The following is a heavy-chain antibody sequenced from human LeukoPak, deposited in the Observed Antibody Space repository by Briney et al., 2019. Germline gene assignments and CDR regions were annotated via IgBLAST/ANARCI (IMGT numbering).Heavy chain of an antibody. V-gene: IGHV3-23*01. Sequence: GGSLRLSCAASGFTFSSYAMSWVRQAPGKGLEWVSAISGSGGSTYYADSVKGRFTISRDNSKNTLYLQMNSLRVEDTAVYYCAKSGNSGIFGGLYYFDYWGQGTLVTVSS. J-gene: IGHJ4*02. D-gene: IGHD3-3*01. CDR1: GFTFSSYA. CDR3: AKSGNSGIFGGLYYFDY. CDR2: ISGSGGST.